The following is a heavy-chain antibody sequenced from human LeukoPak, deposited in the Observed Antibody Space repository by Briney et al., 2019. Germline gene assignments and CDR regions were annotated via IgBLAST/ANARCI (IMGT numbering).Heavy chain of an antibody. Sequence: ASVKVSCKASGYSFTNYGITWVRQAPGQGLEWMGWVSAYNGNTNYAQKIQGRVTMTTDTSTSTAYMELRSLRYDDTAVYYCARASQEMATTTSFDYWGQGTLVTVSS. CDR2: VSAYNGNT. CDR1: GYSFTNYG. V-gene: IGHV1-18*01. J-gene: IGHJ4*02. D-gene: IGHD5-24*01. CDR3: ARASQEMATTTSFDY.